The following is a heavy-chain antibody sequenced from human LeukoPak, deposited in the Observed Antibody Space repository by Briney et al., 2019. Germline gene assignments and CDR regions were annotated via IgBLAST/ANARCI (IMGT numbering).Heavy chain of an antibody. J-gene: IGHJ4*02. Sequence: SETLSLTCAVYGGSFSGYYWSWIRQPPGKGLEWIGEINHSGSTNYNPSLKSRVTISVDTSKNQFSLKLSSATAADTAVYYCARVGYDYVWGSYRYTDLYFDYWGQGTLVTVSS. V-gene: IGHV4-34*01. D-gene: IGHD3-16*02. CDR3: ARVGYDYVWGSYRYTDLYFDY. CDR1: GGSFSGYY. CDR2: INHSGST.